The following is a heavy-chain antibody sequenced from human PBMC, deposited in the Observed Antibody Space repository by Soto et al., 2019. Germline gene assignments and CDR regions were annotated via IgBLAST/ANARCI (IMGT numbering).Heavy chain of an antibody. CDR3: AKNPGYYYDSTGYHFDY. CDR1: GFTFSDYD. CDR2: ITKTDTTI. V-gene: IGHV3-48*01. J-gene: IGHJ4*02. Sequence: GGSLRLSCAASGFTFSDYDMNWVRQAPGKGLEWLSFITKTDTTIYYADSVKGRFTISRDNSKNTLYLQMNSLRAEDTAVYYCAKNPGYYYDSTGYHFDYWGQGTLVTVSS. D-gene: IGHD3-22*01.